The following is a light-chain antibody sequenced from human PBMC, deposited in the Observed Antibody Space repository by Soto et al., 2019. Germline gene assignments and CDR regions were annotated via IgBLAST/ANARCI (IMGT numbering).Light chain of an antibody. CDR3: KRYT. CDR1: QSISSF. V-gene: IGKV1-39*01. CDR2: AAS. Sequence: RASQSISSFLNWFQQKPGKAPKLLIYAASSLQSGVPSRFSGSGCGTEYTLNISGLGFAADPVFHSKRYT. J-gene: IGKJ2*01.